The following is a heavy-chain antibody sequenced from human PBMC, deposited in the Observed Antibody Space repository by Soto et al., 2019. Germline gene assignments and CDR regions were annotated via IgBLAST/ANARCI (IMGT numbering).Heavy chain of an antibody. J-gene: IGHJ4*02. V-gene: IGHV3-23*01. CDR2: ISNSVADGNT. D-gene: IGHD1-1*01. CDR1: GVTFITYA. Sequence: EVQLLESVGGLVQPGGSLRLSCAASGVTFITYARNWVRQAPGKVLEWVSAISNSVADGNTHYADSVKGRFTISRDNDKNTVFLEMNSLRAEDTAVYYCAKVFSPEPGNYFDHWGQGTLVTVSS. CDR3: AKVFSPEPGNYFDH.